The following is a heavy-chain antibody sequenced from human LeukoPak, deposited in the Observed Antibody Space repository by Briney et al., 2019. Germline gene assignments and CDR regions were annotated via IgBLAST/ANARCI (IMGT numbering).Heavy chain of an antibody. CDR2: ISSSSSYI. V-gene: IGHV3-21*01. Sequence: GGSLRLSCAASGLPFCIYSMNWVRQSPGKGREWVSSISSSSSYIYYADSVEGRFTISRDNAKNSLFLQMSSLRAEDTAVYYCARAISRTVVTLDAFDIWGQGTMVTVSS. CDR3: ARAISRTVVTLDAFDI. D-gene: IGHD4-23*01. CDR1: GLPFCIYS. J-gene: IGHJ3*02.